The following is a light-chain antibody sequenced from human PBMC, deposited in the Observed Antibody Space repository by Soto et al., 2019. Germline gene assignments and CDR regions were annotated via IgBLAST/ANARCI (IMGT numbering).Light chain of an antibody. V-gene: IGKV1-12*02. CDR2: STS. CDR1: KGINGW. J-gene: IGKJ1*01. Sequence: DIQMTQFPSSGSDSAGAGAKILCRAGKGINGWVGWYQQKPGEAPKLLIYSTSFLQSGVPSRFSASGSGTDFILTISSLQPEDFATYFCQQAHSLPWTFGQGTKVELK. CDR3: QQAHSLPWT.